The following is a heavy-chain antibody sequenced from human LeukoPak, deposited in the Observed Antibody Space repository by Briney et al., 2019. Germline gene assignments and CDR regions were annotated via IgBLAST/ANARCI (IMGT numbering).Heavy chain of an antibody. V-gene: IGHV4-34*01. CDR1: GGSFSGYY. CDR3: ARGPYDYVWGSYRQFDY. D-gene: IGHD3-16*02. Sequence: SETLSLTCAVYGGSFSGYYWSWIRQPPGKGLEWIGEINHSGSTIYNPSLKSRVTISVDTSKNQFSLKLSSVTAADTAVYYCARGPYDYVWGSYRQFDYWGQGTLVTVSS. J-gene: IGHJ4*02. CDR2: INHSGST.